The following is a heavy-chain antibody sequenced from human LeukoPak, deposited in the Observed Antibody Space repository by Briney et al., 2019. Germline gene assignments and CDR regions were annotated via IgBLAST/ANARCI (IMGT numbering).Heavy chain of an antibody. Sequence: HPGRSLRLSCAASGFTFSSYAMHWVRQAPGKGLEWVAVISYDGSNKYYADSAKGRFTISRDNSKNTLYLQMNSLRAEDTAVYYCARDGVDYGGEEGQYFDYWGQGTLVTVSS. CDR1: GFTFSSYA. D-gene: IGHD4-23*01. CDR3: ARDGVDYGGEEGQYFDY. CDR2: ISYDGSNK. V-gene: IGHV3-30-3*01. J-gene: IGHJ4*02.